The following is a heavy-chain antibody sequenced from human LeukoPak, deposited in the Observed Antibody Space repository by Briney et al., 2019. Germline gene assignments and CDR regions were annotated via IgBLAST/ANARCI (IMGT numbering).Heavy chain of an antibody. D-gene: IGHD3-10*01. CDR1: GGSISSYY. J-gene: IGHJ5*02. CDR2: IYYSGST. V-gene: IGHV4-59*01. Sequence: PSETLSLTCTVSGGSISSYYWSWIRQPPGKGLEWIGYIYYSGSTNYNPSLKSRVTISVDTSKNQFSLKLSSVTAADTAVYYCARDHSGSGTGWFDPWGQGTLVTVSS. CDR3: ARDHSGSGTGWFDP.